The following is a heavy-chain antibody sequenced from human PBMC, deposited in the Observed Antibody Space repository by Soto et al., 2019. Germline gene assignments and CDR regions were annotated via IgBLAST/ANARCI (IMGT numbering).Heavy chain of an antibody. D-gene: IGHD3-10*01. CDR3: ARDGNNYGSGSYFSQRGFDY. CDR2: INAGNGNT. J-gene: IGHJ4*02. CDR1: GYTFTSYA. V-gene: IGHV1-3*01. Sequence: QVQLVQSGAEVKKPGASVKVSCKASGYTFTSYAMHWVRQAPGQRLEWMGWINAGNGNTKYSQKFQGRVTITRDTSASTADMELSSLRSEDTAVYYCARDGNNYGSGSYFSQRGFDYWGQGTLVTVSS.